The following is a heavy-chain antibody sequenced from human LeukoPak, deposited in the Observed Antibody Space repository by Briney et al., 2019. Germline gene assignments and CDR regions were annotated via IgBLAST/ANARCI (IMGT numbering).Heavy chain of an antibody. CDR2: IYYSGST. D-gene: IGHD3-16*01. V-gene: IGHV4-39*07. CDR3: AREGLRPH. CDR1: GGSISSSSYY. J-gene: IGHJ4*02. Sequence: SETLSLTCTVSGGSISSSSYYWGWIRQPPGKGLEWIGSIYYSGSTYYNPSLKSRVTISVDTSKNQFSLKLSSVTAADTAVYYCAREGLRPHWGQGTLVTVSS.